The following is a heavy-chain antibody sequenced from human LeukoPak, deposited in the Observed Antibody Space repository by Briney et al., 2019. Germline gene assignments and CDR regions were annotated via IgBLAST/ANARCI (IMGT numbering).Heavy chain of an antibody. D-gene: IGHD6-19*01. V-gene: IGHV1-3*03. CDR1: GYTFTSYA. J-gene: IGHJ5*02. CDR2: INAGNGNT. CDR3: ARDGVPGIAVAGTPNWFDP. Sequence: SVTVSCKASGYTFTSYAMHWVRQAPGQRLEWMGWINAGNGNTKYSQEFQGRVTITRDTSASTAYMELSSLRSEDMAVYYCARDGVPGIAVAGTPNWFDPWGQGTLVTVSS.